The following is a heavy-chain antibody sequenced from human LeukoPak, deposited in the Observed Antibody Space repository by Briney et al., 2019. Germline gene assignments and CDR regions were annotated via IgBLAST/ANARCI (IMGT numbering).Heavy chain of an antibody. J-gene: IGHJ5*02. Sequence: SETLSLTCTVSGGSISSYYWSWIRQPPGKGLEWIGYIYYSGSTNYNPSLKSRVTISVDTSKNQFSLKLSSVTAADTAVYYCARHGGGYYYDSSIYGKFDPWGQGTLVTVSS. D-gene: IGHD3-22*01. CDR1: GGSISSYY. CDR2: IYYSGST. V-gene: IGHV4-59*08. CDR3: ARHGGGYYYDSSIYGKFDP.